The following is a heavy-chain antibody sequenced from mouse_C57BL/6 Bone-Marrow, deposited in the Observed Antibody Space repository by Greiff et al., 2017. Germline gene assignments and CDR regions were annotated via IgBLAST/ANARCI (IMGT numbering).Heavy chain of an antibody. D-gene: IGHD1-1*01. CDR1: GYTFTSYW. CDR2: IDPSDSYT. J-gene: IGHJ1*03. V-gene: IGHV1-69*01. Sequence: QVQLQQPGAELVMPGASVKLSCKASGYTFTSYWMHWVKQRPGQGLEWIGVIDPSDSYTNYNQKFKGKSTLTVDKSSSTAYMQLSSLTSEDSAVYYCATEYYYCSSGYWYFDVWGTGTTVTVSS. CDR3: ATEYYYCSSGYWYFDV.